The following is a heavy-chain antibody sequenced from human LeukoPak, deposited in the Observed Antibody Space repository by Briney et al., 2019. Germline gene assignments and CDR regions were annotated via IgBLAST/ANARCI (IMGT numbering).Heavy chain of an antibody. CDR3: AKDIGALIVSSECRHH. D-gene: IGHD3-10*01. Sequence: GGSLRLSCAASGFSFDDYAMHWVRQAPGKGLEWVSIISGDGISTAYAESVQGRFTVSRDNRKNVLYLQMNSLTTEDIAFYYCAKDIGALIVSSECRHHWGQGTLVTVSS. J-gene: IGHJ1*01. CDR2: ISGDGIST. V-gene: IGHV3-43*02. CDR1: GFSFDDYA.